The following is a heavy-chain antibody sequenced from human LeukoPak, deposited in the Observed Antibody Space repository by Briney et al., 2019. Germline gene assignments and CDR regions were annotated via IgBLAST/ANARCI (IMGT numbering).Heavy chain of an antibody. J-gene: IGHJ4*02. D-gene: IGHD3-3*01. V-gene: IGHV3-49*04. CDR1: GFTFGDYA. Sequence: QPGRSLRPSCTASGFTFGDYAMSWVRQAPGKGLEWVGFIRSKAYGGTTEYAASVKGRFTISRDDSKSIAYLQMNSLKTEDTAVYYCTRGGITIFGVVIFRSSHFDYWGQGTLVTVSS. CDR2: IRSKAYGGTT. CDR3: TRGGITIFGVVIFRSSHFDY.